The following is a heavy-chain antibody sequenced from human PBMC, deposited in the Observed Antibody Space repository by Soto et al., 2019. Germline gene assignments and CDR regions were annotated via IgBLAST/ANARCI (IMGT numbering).Heavy chain of an antibody. V-gene: IGHV3-33*01. CDR1: GFTFSSYG. Sequence: GGSLRLSCAASGFTFSSYGMHWVRQAPGKGLEWVAVIWYDGSNKYYADSVKGRFTISRDNSKNTLYLQMNSLRAEDTAVYYCARDGSGFVTGTTELGGGIDYWGQGTLVTVSS. J-gene: IGHJ4*02. CDR2: IWYDGSNK. CDR3: ARDGSGFVTGTTELGGGIDY. D-gene: IGHD1-20*01.